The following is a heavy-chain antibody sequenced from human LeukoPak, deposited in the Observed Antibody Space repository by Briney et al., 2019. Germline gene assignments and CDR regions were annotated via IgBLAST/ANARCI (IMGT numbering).Heavy chain of an antibody. CDR3: ANPPTVTSFDS. D-gene: IGHD4-11*01. CDR2: INGNGGRT. J-gene: IGHJ4*02. Sequence: AGGSLRLSCAASGFTFSSYAMSWVRQAPGKGLEWVSSINGNGGRTYYADSVRGRFTISRDNSKNTLYLQMNSLRAEDTAVYYCANPPTVTSFDSWGQGTLVTVSS. CDR1: GFTFSSYA. V-gene: IGHV3-23*01.